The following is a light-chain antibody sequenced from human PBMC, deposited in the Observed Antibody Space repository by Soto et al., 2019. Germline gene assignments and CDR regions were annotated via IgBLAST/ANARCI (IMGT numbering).Light chain of an antibody. CDR3: QQYGSSPALT. V-gene: IGKV3-20*01. CDR2: GAS. CDR1: QSLSSSY. Sequence: EIVLTQSPGTLSLSPGDRATLSCRASQSLSSSYLAWYQQKPGQAPRLLIYGASGRATGTPDRFSGSGSGTDFTLTISRLEPEDFAVYYCQQYGSSPALTFGGGTKVEIE. J-gene: IGKJ4*01.